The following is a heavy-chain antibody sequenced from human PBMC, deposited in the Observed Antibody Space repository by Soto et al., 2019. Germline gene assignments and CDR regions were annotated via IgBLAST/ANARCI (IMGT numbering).Heavy chain of an antibody. J-gene: IGHJ5*02. V-gene: IGHV4-59*11. CDR3: ARDLRSRGWFDP. CDR2: TYFRGSA. Sequence: VQLQESGPGLVKTSETLSLTCDVSGVSITSHYWNWIRQSPGMGLEWIGSTYFRGSANYNPSLKSRVTISLDTSKNQLSLTLSAVIAADSAVYYCARDLRSRGWFDPWGQGTLVTVTS. CDR1: GVSITSHY.